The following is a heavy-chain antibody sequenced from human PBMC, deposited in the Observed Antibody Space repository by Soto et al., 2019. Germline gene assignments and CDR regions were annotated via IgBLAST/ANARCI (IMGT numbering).Heavy chain of an antibody. D-gene: IGHD3-3*01. CDR2: IHPRDSDT. V-gene: IGHV5-51*01. Sequence: GESLTSSCRSSGYYFTYYWIGWVRQMPGKGLEWMGIIHPRDSDTKYSPSFQGHVTFSVDTSISTAFLQWNSLKASDSAIYYCARQHYDFWSGSDIGSSYFDFWGRGTQVTVSS. CDR3: ARQHYDFWSGSDIGSSYFDF. J-gene: IGHJ2*01. CDR1: GYYFTYYW.